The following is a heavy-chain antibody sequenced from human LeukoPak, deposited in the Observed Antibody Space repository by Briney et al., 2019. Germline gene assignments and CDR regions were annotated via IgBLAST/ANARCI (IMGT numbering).Heavy chain of an antibody. Sequence: PGGSLRLSCAASGFTVSSNYMSWVRQAPGKGLEWVSVIYSGGSTYYADSVKGRFTISRDNSKNTLYLQMNSLRAEDTAVYYCASNVYDSSGYFDYWGQGTLVTVS. V-gene: IGHV3-53*01. CDR1: GFTVSSNY. CDR3: ASNVYDSSGYFDY. CDR2: IYSGGST. D-gene: IGHD3-22*01. J-gene: IGHJ4*02.